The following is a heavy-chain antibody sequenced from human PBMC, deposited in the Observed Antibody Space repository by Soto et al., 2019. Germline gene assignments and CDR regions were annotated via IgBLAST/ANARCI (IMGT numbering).Heavy chain of an antibody. CDR2: INGDGTTT. V-gene: IGHV3-74*01. Sequence: EVQLVESGGGLVQPGESLRLSCAASGFTFSPFYMHWVRQAPGKGLEWVSHINGDGTTTVYADSVKGRFTISRDNAKSTLYLQMSSLRTEDTAVYYCVRDRGYPDSFDIWGLGTMVTVSS. D-gene: IGHD6-13*01. J-gene: IGHJ3*02. CDR3: VRDRGYPDSFDI. CDR1: GFTFSPFY.